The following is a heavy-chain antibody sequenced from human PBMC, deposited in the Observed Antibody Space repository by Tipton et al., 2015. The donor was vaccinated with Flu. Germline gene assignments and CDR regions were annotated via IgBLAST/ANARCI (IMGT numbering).Heavy chain of an antibody. D-gene: IGHD3-10*01. Sequence: TLSLTCTVSGYSISSGYYWSWIRQSAGKGLEWIGRIYTTGSTNYNPSLRSRVTISGDTSKNQFSLQLNSVTAEDTAVYYCARSPSYSGSGIYPYYFDDWGQGTLVTVSS. CDR2: IYTTGST. CDR1: GYSISSGYY. CDR3: ARSPSYSGSGIYPYYFDD. J-gene: IGHJ4*02. V-gene: IGHV4-61*02.